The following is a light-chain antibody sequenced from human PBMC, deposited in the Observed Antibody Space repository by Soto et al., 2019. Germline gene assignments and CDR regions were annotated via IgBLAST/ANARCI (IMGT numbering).Light chain of an antibody. CDR3: QQANTFPFT. CDR2: AAS. V-gene: IGKV1-12*02. Sequence: DIQMTQSPSSVSASVADRVTFTCRASQHISSWLAWYQQKPGKAPKLLIAAASILQSGVPSRFSGSGYGTDFPLTICSLQPEDFATYFCQQANTFPFTFGPGTRLEIK. CDR1: QHISSW. J-gene: IGKJ3*01.